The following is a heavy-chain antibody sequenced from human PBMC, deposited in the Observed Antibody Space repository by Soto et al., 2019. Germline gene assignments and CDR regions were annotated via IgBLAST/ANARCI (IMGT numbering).Heavy chain of an antibody. D-gene: IGHD1-26*01. CDR3: ASGLNKWELATFDP. J-gene: IGHJ5*02. CDR2: IYHSGST. CDR1: GYSISSGYY. V-gene: IGHV4-38-2*01. Sequence: SETLSLTCAVSGYSISSGYYWGWIRQPPGKGLEWIGSIYHSGSTYYNPSLKSRVTISVDTSKNQFSLKLSSVTAADTAVYYCASGLNKWELATFDPWGQGTLVTVSS.